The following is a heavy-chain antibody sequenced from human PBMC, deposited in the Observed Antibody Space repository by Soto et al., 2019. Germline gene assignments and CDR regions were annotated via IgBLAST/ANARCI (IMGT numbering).Heavy chain of an antibody. CDR1: GFMFSNHG. Sequence: GGSLRLSCAASGFMFSNHGMHWVRQAPGKGLEWVAVIWSDGNNRYYADSVKGRFTISRDNSKNTVYLQMNSLRAEDTAVYYCVRGDNWNDEASDYWGQGTLVTVSS. D-gene: IGHD1-1*01. CDR3: VRGDNWNDEASDY. V-gene: IGHV3-33*01. J-gene: IGHJ4*02. CDR2: IWSDGNNR.